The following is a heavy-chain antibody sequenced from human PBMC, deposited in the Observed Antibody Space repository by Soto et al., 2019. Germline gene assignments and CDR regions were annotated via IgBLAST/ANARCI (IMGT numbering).Heavy chain of an antibody. D-gene: IGHD2-15*01. J-gene: IGHJ6*02. CDR2: ISSSNRTI. Sequence: VGSLRLSCAASGFTFRSYSMNWVRQAPGKGLEWVSYISSSNRTINYADSVKGRFIISRDNAKNSLYLQMHSLRDEDTAVYYCAREGWPLLQTGMDVWGQGTTVTV. V-gene: IGHV3-48*02. CDR1: GFTFRSYS. CDR3: AREGWPLLQTGMDV.